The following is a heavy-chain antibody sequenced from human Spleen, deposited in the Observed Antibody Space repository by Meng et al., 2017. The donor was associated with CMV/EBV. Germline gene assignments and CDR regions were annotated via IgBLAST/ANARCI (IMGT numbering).Heavy chain of an antibody. V-gene: IGHV1-69*05. D-gene: IGHD6-13*01. CDR1: GGTFSSYA. CDR2: IIPIFGTA. J-gene: IGHJ4*02. Sequence: QVQLLHAGAEVKKPWSSVKVSCKGSGGTFSSYAISWVRQAPGQVLEWMGGIIPIFGTANYAKKFQGRVTISTDESTSTAYMELSTLRSDDTSVYYCIAAQDYWGQGTLVTVSS. CDR3: IAAQDY.